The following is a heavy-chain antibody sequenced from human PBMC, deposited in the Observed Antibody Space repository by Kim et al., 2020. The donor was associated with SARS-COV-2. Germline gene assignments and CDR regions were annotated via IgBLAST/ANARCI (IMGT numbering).Heavy chain of an antibody. Sequence: GGSLRLSCAASGFAFSTYGMSWVRQAPGRGREWVSYISGSGGVTHYADSVKGRFTISRDNPKNTLYLQMNSLRAEDTAVFYCAKGATGSYDYWGQGTLVTVSS. J-gene: IGHJ4*02. CDR3: AKGATGSYDY. CDR2: ISGSGGVT. D-gene: IGHD1-26*01. V-gene: IGHV3-23*01. CDR1: GFAFSTYG.